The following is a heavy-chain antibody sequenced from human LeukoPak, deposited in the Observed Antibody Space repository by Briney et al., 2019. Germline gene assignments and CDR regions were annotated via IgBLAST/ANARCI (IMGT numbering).Heavy chain of an antibody. V-gene: IGHV4-39*01. Sequence: PSETLSLTCSVSAGSVNSGSYYWGWIRQPLGKGLEWIGSIHASGNTYYNPSLKSRVTIHVDTSKNQFSLNLSSVTAADRAVYYCARHEGSYYDKSGYTFNHWGQGTPVTVSS. CDR3: ARHEGSYYDKSGYTFNH. J-gene: IGHJ4*02. D-gene: IGHD3-22*01. CDR2: IHASGNT. CDR1: AGSVNSGSYY.